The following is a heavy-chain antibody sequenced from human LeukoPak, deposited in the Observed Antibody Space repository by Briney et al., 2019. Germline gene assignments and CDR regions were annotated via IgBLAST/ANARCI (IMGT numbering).Heavy chain of an antibody. CDR1: GGSISSGGYY. V-gene: IGHV4-31*03. J-gene: IGHJ4*02. CDR2: IYYSGST. Sequence: SETLSLTCTVSGGSISSGGYYWSWIRQHPGKGLEWIGYIYYSGSTYYNPSLKSRVTISVDTSKNQFSLKLSSVTAADTAVYYCARVSRSQWYFDYWGQGTLVTVSS. CDR3: ARVSRSQWYFDY. D-gene: IGHD1-26*01.